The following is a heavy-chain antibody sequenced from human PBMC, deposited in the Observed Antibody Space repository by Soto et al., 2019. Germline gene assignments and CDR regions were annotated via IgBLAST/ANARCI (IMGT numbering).Heavy chain of an antibody. CDR1: GFTFSNNA. CDR2: ITNTGGDS. J-gene: IGHJ4*02. D-gene: IGHD3-10*01. V-gene: IGHV3-23*01. CDR3: ARASGESYPGSRVFDS. Sequence: HPGGSLRLSCAASGFTFSNNAMTWVRQAPGKGLEWVSVITNTGGDSLYADSVKGRFTISRDNFKNTLYLQMNSLRAEDTAIYYCARASGESYPGSRVFDSWGQGTRVTVSS.